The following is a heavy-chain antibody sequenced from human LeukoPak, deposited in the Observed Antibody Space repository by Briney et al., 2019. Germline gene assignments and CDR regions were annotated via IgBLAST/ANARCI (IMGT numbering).Heavy chain of an antibody. CDR3: ARYKHSSGYYTIDY. CDR2: IYYSGST. Sequence: SETLSLTCTVSGGSISSSSYYWGWIRQPPGKGLEWIGSIYYSGSTYYNPSLKSRVTISVDTSKNQFSLKLSSVTAADTAVYYCARYKHSSGYYTIDYWGQGTLVTVSS. CDR1: GGSISSSSYY. V-gene: IGHV4-39*07. J-gene: IGHJ4*02. D-gene: IGHD3-22*01.